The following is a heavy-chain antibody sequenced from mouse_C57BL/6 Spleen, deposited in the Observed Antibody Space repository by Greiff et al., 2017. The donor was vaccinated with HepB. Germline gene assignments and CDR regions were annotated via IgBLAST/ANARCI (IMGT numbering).Heavy chain of an antibody. CDR2: IDPSDSYT. CDR3: ARWGTTVVEKNYFDY. CDR1: GYTFTSYW. Sequence: QVQLQQPGAELVKPGASVKLSCKASGYTFTSYWMQWVKQRPGQGLEWIGEIDPSDSYTNYNQKFKGKATLTVDTSSSTAYMQLSSLTSEDSAVYYCARWGTTVVEKNYFDYWGQGTTLTVSS. V-gene: IGHV1-50*01. J-gene: IGHJ2*01. D-gene: IGHD1-1*01.